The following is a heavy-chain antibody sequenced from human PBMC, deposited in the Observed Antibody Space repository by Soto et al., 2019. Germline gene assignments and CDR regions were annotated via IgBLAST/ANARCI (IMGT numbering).Heavy chain of an antibody. Sequence: PSETLSLTCTVSGGSISSGGYYWSWIRQHPGKGLEWIGYIYYSGSTYYNPSLKSRVTISVDTSKNQFSLKLSSMTAADTAVYYCARDNQADYGDYLTAPFDYWGQGTLVTVSS. CDR2: IYYSGST. CDR3: ARDNQADYGDYLTAPFDY. D-gene: IGHD4-17*01. CDR1: GGSISSGGYY. V-gene: IGHV4-31*03. J-gene: IGHJ4*02.